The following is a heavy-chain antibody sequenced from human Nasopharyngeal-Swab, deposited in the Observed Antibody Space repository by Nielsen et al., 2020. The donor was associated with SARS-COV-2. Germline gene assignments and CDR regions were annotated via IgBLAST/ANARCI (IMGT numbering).Heavy chain of an antibody. CDR2: IYHSGST. CDR3: ARDIVVVPAALSQDYFDY. Sequence: SETLSLTCTVSGYSISSGYYWGWIRQPPGKGLEWIGSIYHSGSTYYNPSLKSRVTISVDTSKNQFSLKLSSVTAADTAVYYCARDIVVVPAALSQDYFDYWGQGTLVTVSS. V-gene: IGHV4-38-2*02. J-gene: IGHJ4*02. D-gene: IGHD2-2*01. CDR1: GYSISSGYY.